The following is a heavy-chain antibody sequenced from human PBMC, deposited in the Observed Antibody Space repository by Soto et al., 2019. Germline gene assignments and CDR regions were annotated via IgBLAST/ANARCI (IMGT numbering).Heavy chain of an antibody. CDR1: GYNFKDHY. CDR2: INPSNGDT. CDR3: ARDMAGSQGRYFDY. V-gene: IGHV1-2*04. J-gene: IGHJ4*02. Sequence: QVQLVQSGAEVKKPGASVKVSCKASGYNFKDHYMHWVRQAPGQGVEWMGWINPSNGDTKYEQDFQGWVTMTRDTSSSTYYMELSRLKSDDTAVYYCARDMAGSQGRYFDYWGQGTLVTFSS. D-gene: IGHD3-10*01.